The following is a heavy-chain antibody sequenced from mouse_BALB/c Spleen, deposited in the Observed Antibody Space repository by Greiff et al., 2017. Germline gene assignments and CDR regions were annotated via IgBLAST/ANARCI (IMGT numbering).Heavy chain of an antibody. CDR2: LSSGSSTI. Sequence: DVKLVESGGGLVQPGGSRKLSCAASGFTFSSFGMHWVRQAPEKGLEWVAYLSSGSSTIYYADTVKGRFTISRDNPKNTLFLQMTSLRSEDTAMYYCARSDGDYAFYYVDYWGQGTTLTVSS. CDR1: GFTFSSFG. V-gene: IGHV5-17*02. J-gene: IGHJ2*01. CDR3: ARSDGDYAFYYVDY. D-gene: IGHD2-13*01.